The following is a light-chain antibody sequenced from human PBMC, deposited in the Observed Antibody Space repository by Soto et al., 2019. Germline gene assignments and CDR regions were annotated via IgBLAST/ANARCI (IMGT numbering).Light chain of an antibody. J-gene: IGLJ1*01. CDR3: SSYTDRKNLV. CDR2: DVT. CDR1: SSDIGGYNS. Sequence: ALAQSPSASGSPGQSVTISCTGTSSDIGGYNSVSWYQQHPGKAPKVMIYDVTKRPSGVPDRFSGSKSGNTASLTVSALQAEDEADYYCSSYTDRKNLVFGTGTKVTVL. V-gene: IGLV2-8*01.